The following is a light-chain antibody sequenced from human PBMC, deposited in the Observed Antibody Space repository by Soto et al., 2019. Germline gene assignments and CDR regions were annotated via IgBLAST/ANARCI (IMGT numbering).Light chain of an antibody. Sequence: QSVLTQPPSASGTPGQRVTISCSGSSSNIGSNTVNWYQQLPGSAPKLLIYSNYQRPSGVPDRFSGSKSGTSASLAISGLQSEDEDDYYCAAWDDSLNGRVFGSGTKLTVL. CDR3: AAWDDSLNGRV. V-gene: IGLV1-44*01. J-gene: IGLJ1*01. CDR1: SSNIGSNT. CDR2: SNY.